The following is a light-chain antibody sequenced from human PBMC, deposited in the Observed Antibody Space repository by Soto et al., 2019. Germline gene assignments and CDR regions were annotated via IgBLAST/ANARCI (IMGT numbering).Light chain of an antibody. Sequence: DIQLTQSPSSLSASVGDRVTIACGASQGSSNYLAWYQQKRGKVPMLLIYGASTVQSGVPSRFSGSGDGTDFTLTISSLQPEDVATYYCQNYNSAPPTFGQGTKADIK. J-gene: IGKJ1*01. CDR3: QNYNSAPPT. CDR1: QGSSNY. CDR2: GAS. V-gene: IGKV1-27*01.